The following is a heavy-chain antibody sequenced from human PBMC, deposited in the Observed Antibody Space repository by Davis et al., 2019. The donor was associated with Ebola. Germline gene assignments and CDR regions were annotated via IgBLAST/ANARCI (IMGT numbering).Heavy chain of an antibody. CDR1: GFTFSDYY. D-gene: IGHD4-17*01. CDR2: ISSTGDTI. J-gene: IGHJ4*02. CDR3: ARDRYGDYELDS. V-gene: IGHV3-11*04. Sequence: PGGSLRLSCAASGFTFSDYYMSWIRQAPGKGLEWLSYISSTGDTIYYADSVKGRFTISRDSAKNSLYLQMNSLKDEDTAVYYCARDRYGDYELDSWGQGTLVTVSS.